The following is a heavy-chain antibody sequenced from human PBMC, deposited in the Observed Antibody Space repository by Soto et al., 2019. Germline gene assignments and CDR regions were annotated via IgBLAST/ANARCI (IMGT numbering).Heavy chain of an antibody. D-gene: IGHD1-26*01. CDR2: IDWDDDK. J-gene: IGHJ4*02. Sequence: SGPTLVNPTQTLTLTCTFSGFSLATTGMRVSWILQPPGQALEWLARIDWDDDKFYGTSLKTRLTISKDTAKNQVVITMTHMDPVDTATYYCARGSGSYGLDYWGKGTRVTVSS. CDR3: ARGSGSYGLDY. V-gene: IGHV2-70*04. CDR1: GFSLATTGMR.